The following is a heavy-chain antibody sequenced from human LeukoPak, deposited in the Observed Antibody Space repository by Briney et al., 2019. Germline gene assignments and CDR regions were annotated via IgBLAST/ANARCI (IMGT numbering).Heavy chain of an antibody. CDR3: ATGVANGERYFDY. D-gene: IGHD3-10*01. Sequence: ASVKVSCKASGYTFTGYYMHWVRQAPGKGLEWMGGFDPEDGETIYAQKFQGRVTMTEDTSTDTAYMELSSLRSEDTAVYYCATGVANGERYFDYWGQGTLVTVSS. J-gene: IGHJ4*02. V-gene: IGHV1-24*01. CDR2: FDPEDGET. CDR1: GYTFTGYY.